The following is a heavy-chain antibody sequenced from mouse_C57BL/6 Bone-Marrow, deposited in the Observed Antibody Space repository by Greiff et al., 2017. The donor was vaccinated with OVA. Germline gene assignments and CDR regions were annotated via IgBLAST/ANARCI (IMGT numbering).Heavy chain of an antibody. V-gene: IGHV5-12*01. J-gene: IGHJ4*01. CDR2: ISNGGGST. Sequence: EVKAVESGGGLVQPGGSLKLSCAASGFTFSDFYMYWIRQTPEKRLEWVAYISNGGGSTYYPDTVKGRFTISRDNAKNTLYLQMSRLKSEDTAMYYCARLDAMDYWGQGTSVTVSS. CDR3: ARLDAMDY. CDR1: GFTFSDFY.